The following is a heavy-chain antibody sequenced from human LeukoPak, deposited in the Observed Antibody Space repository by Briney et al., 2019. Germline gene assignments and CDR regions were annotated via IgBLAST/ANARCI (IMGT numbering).Heavy chain of an antibody. CDR2: IDTSSATK. CDR3: AGPLGSPYFHH. D-gene: IGHD3-10*01. V-gene: IGHV3-48*01. J-gene: IGHJ1*01. CDR1: GFTFSSYA. Sequence: PGGSLRLSCAASGFTFSSYAMSWVRQAPGKGLEWVSYIDTSSATKNYADSVKGRFTISRDNAKDSLYLQMNSLRVEDTAVYYCAGPLGSPYFHHWGQGTLVTVSS.